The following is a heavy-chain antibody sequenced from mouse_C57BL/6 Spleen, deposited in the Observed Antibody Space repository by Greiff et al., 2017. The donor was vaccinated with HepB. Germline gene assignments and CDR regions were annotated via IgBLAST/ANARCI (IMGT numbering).Heavy chain of an antibody. Sequence: EVKLVESEGGLVQPGSSMKLSCTASGFTFSDSYMAWVRQVPEKGLEWVANINYDGSSTYYLDSLKSRFSISRDNAKNILYLQMSSLKSEDTATYYCARYGKGAMDDWGQGTSVTVSS. CDR2: INYDGSST. CDR1: GFTFSDSY. V-gene: IGHV5-16*01. J-gene: IGHJ4*01. CDR3: ARYGKGAMDD. D-gene: IGHD1-1*01.